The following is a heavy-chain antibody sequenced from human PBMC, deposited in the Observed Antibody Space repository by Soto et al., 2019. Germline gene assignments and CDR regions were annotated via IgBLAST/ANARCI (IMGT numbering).Heavy chain of an antibody. CDR3: ARGYGYSYGPTYYYYGMDV. V-gene: IGHV4-30-4*01. Sequence: QVQLQESGPGLVKPSQTLSLTCTVSGGSISSGDYYWSWIRQPPGKGLEWIGYIYYSGSTYYNPSLKSRVTISVDTSKNQFSLKLSSVTAADTAVYYCARGYGYSYGPTYYYYGMDVWGQGTTVTVSS. D-gene: IGHD5-18*01. CDR1: GGSISSGDYY. J-gene: IGHJ6*02. CDR2: IYYSGST.